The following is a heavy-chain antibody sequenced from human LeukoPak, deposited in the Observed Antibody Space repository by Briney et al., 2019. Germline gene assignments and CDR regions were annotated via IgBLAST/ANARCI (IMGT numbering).Heavy chain of an antibody. V-gene: IGHV1-8*01. J-gene: IGHJ4*02. CDR2: MNPNSGNT. CDR1: GYTFTSYD. D-gene: IGHD3-22*01. CDR3: ARGPYYYDSSGYLFDY. Sequence: ASVKVSCKAPGYTFTSYDINWVRQATGQGLEWMGWMNPNSGNTGYAQKFQGGVTMTRNTSISTAYMELSSLRSEDTAVYYCARGPYYYDSSGYLFDYWGQGTLVTVSS.